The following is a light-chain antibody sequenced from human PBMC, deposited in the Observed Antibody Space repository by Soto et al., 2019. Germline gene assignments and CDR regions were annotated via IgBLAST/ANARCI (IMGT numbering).Light chain of an antibody. Sequence: DIQITQSPSTLSGSVGDRFTITWRASQSVRSWLARYQQKPGRAPKFLIYDASSLESGVPSRFSGSGSGTEFTLTITSLQSEDFAVYYCQNYANWPLTFGGGTKVDIK. CDR3: QNYANWPLT. V-gene: IGKV1-5*01. CDR2: DAS. J-gene: IGKJ4*01. CDR1: QSVRSW.